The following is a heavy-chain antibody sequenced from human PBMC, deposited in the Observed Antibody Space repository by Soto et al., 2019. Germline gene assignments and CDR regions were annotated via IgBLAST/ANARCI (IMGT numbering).Heavy chain of an antibody. CDR3: ARDPYYYHSSGYFSGYFYH. V-gene: IGHV1-3*01. CDR2: INGGNGQT. D-gene: IGHD3-22*01. CDR1: GYTFSSYA. J-gene: IGHJ1*01. Sequence: ASVKVSCKASGYTFSSYALHWVRQAPGQRLEWMGWINGGNGQTKYSQKFHGRVTFTRDTSASTAYLDLSSLRSEDTAVYYCARDPYYYHSSGYFSGYFYHWGQGTQVTVSS.